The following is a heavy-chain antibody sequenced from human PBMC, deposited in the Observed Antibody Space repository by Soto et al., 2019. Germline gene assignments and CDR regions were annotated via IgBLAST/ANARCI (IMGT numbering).Heavy chain of an antibody. D-gene: IGHD3-16*01. CDR2: IYPGDSDT. Sequence: GESLKISCKGSGYSFTTYWIAWVRQMPGKGLEWMGIIYPGDSDTRYSPSLQGHVTISADKSISSAYLQWSSLKASDTATYYCARHGGNDYIWGIDYWGQGTLVTVSS. J-gene: IGHJ4*02. CDR3: ARHGGNDYIWGIDY. CDR1: GYSFTTYW. V-gene: IGHV5-51*01.